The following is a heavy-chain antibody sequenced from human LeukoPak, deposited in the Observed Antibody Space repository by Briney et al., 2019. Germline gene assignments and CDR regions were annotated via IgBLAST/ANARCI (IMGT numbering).Heavy chain of an antibody. Sequence: GGSLRLSCAASGFTFSSYWMSWVRQAPGKGLEWVANIKQDGSVKYYVDSVKGRFTISRDNAKNSLYLQMNSLRAEDTAVYYCARVQTMVRGDSFDYWGQGTLVTVSS. CDR2: IKQDGSVK. CDR1: GFTFSSYW. CDR3: ARVQTMVRGDSFDY. J-gene: IGHJ4*02. V-gene: IGHV3-7*01. D-gene: IGHD3-10*01.